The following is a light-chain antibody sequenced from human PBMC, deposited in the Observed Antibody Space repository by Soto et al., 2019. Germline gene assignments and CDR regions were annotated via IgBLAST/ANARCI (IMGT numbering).Light chain of an antibody. CDR1: QSVSSSY. Sequence: EIVLTQSPGTLSLSPGERATLSCRASQSVSSSYLAWYQQKPGQAPRLLIYGASSRATGIPDRFSGSGSGTYFTLTISGLEPEDFAVYYCQQYGSSGLTFGRGTKVEIK. J-gene: IGKJ4*01. CDR3: QQYGSSGLT. V-gene: IGKV3-20*01. CDR2: GAS.